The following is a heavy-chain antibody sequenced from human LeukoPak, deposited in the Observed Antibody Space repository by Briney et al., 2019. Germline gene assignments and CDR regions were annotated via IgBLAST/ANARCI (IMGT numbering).Heavy chain of an antibody. D-gene: IGHD6-13*01. CDR1: GFTVSSNY. V-gene: IGHV3-66*01. CDR2: IYSGGST. Sequence: GGSLRLSCAASGFTVSSNYMSWVRQAPGKGLNWVSVIYSGGSTYYADSVKGRFTISRDNSKNTLYLQMNSLSAEDTAVYYRAKSSSWSGGFDYWGQGTLVTVSS. J-gene: IGHJ4*02. CDR3: AKSSSWSGGFDY.